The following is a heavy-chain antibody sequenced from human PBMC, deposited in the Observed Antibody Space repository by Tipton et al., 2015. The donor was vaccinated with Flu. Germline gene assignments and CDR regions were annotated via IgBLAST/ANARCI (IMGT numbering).Heavy chain of an antibody. V-gene: IGHV4-4*07. Sequence: TLSLTCTVAGGSISTSYWSWIRQPAGKGLEWIGRISTSGSTNYNASLESRVTLSRDTSKNHISLRLRSATAADTALDYCARQKGGISSGYYYYFDYWGQGTLVTVSS. CDR2: ISTSGST. J-gene: IGHJ4*02. D-gene: IGHD3-22*01. CDR1: GGSISTSY. CDR3: ARQKGGISSGYYYYFDY.